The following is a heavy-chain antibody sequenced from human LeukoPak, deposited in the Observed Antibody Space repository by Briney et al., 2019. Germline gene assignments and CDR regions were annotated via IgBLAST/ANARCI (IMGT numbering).Heavy chain of an antibody. J-gene: IGHJ5*02. V-gene: IGHV1-46*01. CDR2: INPSGGST. CDR3: ARAAGPSTRYNWFDP. Sequence: GASVKVSCKASGYTFTSYYMHWVRQAPGQGLEWMGIINPSGGSTSYAQKFQGRVTMTGDMSTSTVYMELSSLRSEDTAVYYCARAAGPSTRYNWFDPWGQGTLVTVSS. CDR1: GYTFTSYY.